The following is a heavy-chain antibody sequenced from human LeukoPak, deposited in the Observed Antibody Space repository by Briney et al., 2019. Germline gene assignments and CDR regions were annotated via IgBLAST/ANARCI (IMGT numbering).Heavy chain of an antibody. V-gene: IGHV1-46*01. CDR1: GYTFTSYC. CDR3: ARDRVPMVRGVIITRWFHP. CDR2: INPSGGNT. J-gene: IGHJ5*02. D-gene: IGHD3-10*01. Sequence: ASVKVSCKASGYTFTSYCMHWVRQAPGQGLEWMGIINPSGGNTSYAQKFQGRVTMTRDTSTSTVYMELSSLRSEDTAVYYCARDRVPMVRGVIITRWFHPWGQGTLVTVSS.